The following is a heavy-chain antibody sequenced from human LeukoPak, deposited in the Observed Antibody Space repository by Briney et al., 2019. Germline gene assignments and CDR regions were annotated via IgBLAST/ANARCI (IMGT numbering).Heavy chain of an antibody. V-gene: IGHV3-30*02. D-gene: IGHD2-2*01. J-gene: IGHJ6*03. CDR2: IRYDGSNK. CDR1: GFTFSSYG. CDR3: AKVGCSSTSCYANYCYYMDV. Sequence: PGGSLRLSCAASGFTFSSYGMHWVRQAPGKGLEWVAFIRYDGSNKYYADSVKGRFTISRDNSKNTLYLQMNSLRAEDTAVYYCAKVGCSSTSCYANYCYYMDVWGKGTTVTVSS.